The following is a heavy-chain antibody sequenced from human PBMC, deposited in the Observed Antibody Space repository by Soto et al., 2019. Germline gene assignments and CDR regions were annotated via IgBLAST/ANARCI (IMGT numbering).Heavy chain of an antibody. D-gene: IGHD3-22*01. CDR3: ARGLYPDSSGYPMGVDY. V-gene: IGHV1-69*19. CDR1: GGTFSSYA. Sequence: QVQLVQSGAEVKKPGSSVKVSCKASGGTFSSYAISWVRQAPGQGLEWMGGIIPIFGTANYAQKFQGRVTVTADESTSTSCMGLSSLGSEDTAVYYCARGLYPDSSGYPMGVDYWGQGTLVTVSS. CDR2: IIPIFGTA. J-gene: IGHJ4*02.